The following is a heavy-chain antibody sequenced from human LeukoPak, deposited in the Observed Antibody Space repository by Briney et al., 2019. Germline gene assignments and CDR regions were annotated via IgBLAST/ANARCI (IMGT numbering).Heavy chain of an antibody. CDR2: ISSSSSYI. Sequence: GGSLRLSCAASGFTFSSYSMNWVRQAPGKGLEWVSSISSSSSYIYYADSVKGRFTISRDNAKNSLYLQMNSLRAEDTAVYYCASTQSYSSGWYDGYDAFDIWGQGTMVTVSS. V-gene: IGHV3-21*04. J-gene: IGHJ3*02. D-gene: IGHD6-19*01. CDR1: GFTFSSYS. CDR3: ASTQSYSSGWYDGYDAFDI.